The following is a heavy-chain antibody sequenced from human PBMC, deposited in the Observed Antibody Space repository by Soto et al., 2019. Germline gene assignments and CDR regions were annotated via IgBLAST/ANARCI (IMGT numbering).Heavy chain of an antibody. D-gene: IGHD2-15*01. V-gene: IGHV1-2*04. J-gene: IGHJ4*02. Sequence: ASVKVSCKASGYTFTGYYMHWVRQAPGQGLEWMGWINPNSGGTNYAQKFRGWVTMTRDTSISTAYMELSRLRSDDTAVYYCARGLRYCSGGSCHQDLDYWGQGTLVTVSS. CDR3: ARGLRYCSGGSCHQDLDY. CDR1: GYTFTGYY. CDR2: INPNSGGT.